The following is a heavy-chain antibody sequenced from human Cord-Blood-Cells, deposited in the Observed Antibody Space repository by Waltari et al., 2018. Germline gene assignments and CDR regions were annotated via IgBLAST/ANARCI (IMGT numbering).Heavy chain of an antibody. D-gene: IGHD1-7*01. CDR3: ARSGKTTAGVTGTFDY. CDR1: GYSFTSYW. J-gene: IGHJ4*02. CDR2: ISPGDSDT. V-gene: IGHV5-51*01. Sequence: EVQLVQSGAEVKKPGESLKISCKGSGYSFTSYWIGWVRQMPGKGLEWMGFISPGDSDTRYSPSFQGQVTISADKSISTAYLQWSSLKASDTAMYYCARSGKTTAGVTGTFDYWGQGTLVTVSS.